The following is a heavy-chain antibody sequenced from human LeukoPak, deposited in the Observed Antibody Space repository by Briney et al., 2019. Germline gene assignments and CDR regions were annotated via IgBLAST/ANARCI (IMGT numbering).Heavy chain of an antibody. V-gene: IGHV1-69*04. CDR2: IIPILGIA. CDR3: ARAESGSYGGNSEWDY. J-gene: IGHJ4*02. CDR1: GGTFSSYA. Sequence: SVKVSCKASGGTFSSYAISWVRQAPGQGLEWMGRIIPILGIANYAQKFQGRVTITADKSTSTAYMELSSLRSEDTAVYYCARAESGSYGGNSEWDYWGQGTLVTVSS. D-gene: IGHD4-23*01.